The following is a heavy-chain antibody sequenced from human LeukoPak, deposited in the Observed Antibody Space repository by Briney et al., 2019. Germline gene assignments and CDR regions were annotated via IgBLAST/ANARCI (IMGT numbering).Heavy chain of an antibody. V-gene: IGHV1-46*01. D-gene: IGHD1-26*01. CDR2: INPSGGST. Sequence: GASVKVSCKASGYTFTSYYMHWVRQAPGQGLEWMGIINPSGGSTSYAQKFQGRVTMTRDTSTSTVYMELSSLRSEDTAVYYCAREKRWELPYYYYGMDVWGQGTTVTVSS. CDR3: AREKRWELPYYYYGMDV. J-gene: IGHJ6*02. CDR1: GYTFTSYY.